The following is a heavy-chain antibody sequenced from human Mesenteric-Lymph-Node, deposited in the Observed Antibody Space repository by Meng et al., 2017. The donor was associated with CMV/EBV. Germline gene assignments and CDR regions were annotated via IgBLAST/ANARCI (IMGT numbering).Heavy chain of an antibody. CDR1: GFTFSGYG. CDR2: IWYDGSNK. CDR3: AKDHIRSDYGDHVFDY. Sequence: GFTFSGYGMSWVRQAPGKGLEWVAVIWYDGSNKYYADSVKGRFTISRDNSKNMLYLQMNSLRAEDTAVYYCAKDHIRSDYGDHVFDYWGQGTLVTVSS. D-gene: IGHD4-17*01. V-gene: IGHV3-33*06. J-gene: IGHJ4*02.